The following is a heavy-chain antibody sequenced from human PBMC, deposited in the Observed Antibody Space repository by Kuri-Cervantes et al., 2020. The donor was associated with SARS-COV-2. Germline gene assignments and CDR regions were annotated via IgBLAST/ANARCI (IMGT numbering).Heavy chain of an antibody. CDR2: INPNSGGT. Sequence: GESLKISCKASGYTFTGYYMHWVRQAPGQGLEWMGWINPNSGGTNYAQKFQGRVTMTRDTSISTAYMELSRLRSDDTAVYYCARDGEYYYDSSGYFNWFDPWGQGTLVTVSS. CDR1: GYTFTGYY. CDR3: ARDGEYYYDSSGYFNWFDP. J-gene: IGHJ5*02. D-gene: IGHD3-22*01. V-gene: IGHV1-2*02.